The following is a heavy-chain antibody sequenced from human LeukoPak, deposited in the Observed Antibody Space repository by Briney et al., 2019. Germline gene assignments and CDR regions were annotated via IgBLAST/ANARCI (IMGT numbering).Heavy chain of an antibody. V-gene: IGHV6-1*01. CDR3: ARAVAGTEGWFNS. J-gene: IGHJ5*01. CDR2: TYYRSKWYN. CDR1: GDSVSIKSTA. Sequence: SQTLSLTCAISGDSVSIKSTAWNWIRQSPSRGLEWLGRTYYRSKWYNDYSAFVKSRIIINPDTSKNQFSLQLNFVTPEDTAVYYCARAVAGTEGWFNSWGQGTLVTVSS. D-gene: IGHD1-1*01.